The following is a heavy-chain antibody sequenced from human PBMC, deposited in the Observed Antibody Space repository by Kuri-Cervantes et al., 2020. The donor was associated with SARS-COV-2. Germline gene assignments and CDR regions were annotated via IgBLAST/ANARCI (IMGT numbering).Heavy chain of an antibody. Sequence: GESLKISCAASGFTFSSYSMNWVRQAPGEGLEWVGFIRSKAYGGATEYAASVKGRFTISRDDSKSIAYLQMNSLKTEDTAVYYCARGVSGTPIPRVDYWGQGTLVTVSS. V-gene: IGHV3-49*04. CDR3: ARGVSGTPIPRVDY. CDR2: IRSKAYGGAT. CDR1: GFTFSSYS. J-gene: IGHJ4*02. D-gene: IGHD2-15*01.